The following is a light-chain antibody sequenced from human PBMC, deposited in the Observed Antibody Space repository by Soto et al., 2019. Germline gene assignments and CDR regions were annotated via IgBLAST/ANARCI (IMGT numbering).Light chain of an antibody. CDR3: MQASQFPFT. V-gene: IGKV2-24*01. CDR1: QRLVHSDGNTY. Sequence: DIVMTQTPLSSPVTLGQPASISCRSSQRLVHSDGNTYLSWLQQRPGQPPRLLIYKTSIRFSGVPDRFSGSGAGTHFTLSISRVEAEDVGIYYCMQASQFPFTFGPGTTVDIK. CDR2: KTS. J-gene: IGKJ3*01.